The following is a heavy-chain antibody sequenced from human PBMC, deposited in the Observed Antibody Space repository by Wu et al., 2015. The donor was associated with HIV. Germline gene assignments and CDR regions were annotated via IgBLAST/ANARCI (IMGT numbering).Heavy chain of an antibody. Sequence: QVQLVQSGAEMKKPGASVKVSCKASGYTFTSYYIHWVRQAPGQGLEWMAWITPNSGGTNYAQKFQGRVTMTRDTSISTAYMELSRLRSDDTAVYYCARDFRIPSLGDYWGQGTLVTVSS. V-gene: IGHV1-2*02. J-gene: IGHJ4*02. CDR1: GYTFTSYY. CDR2: ITPNSGGT. D-gene: IGHD7-27*01. CDR3: ARDFRIPSLGDY.